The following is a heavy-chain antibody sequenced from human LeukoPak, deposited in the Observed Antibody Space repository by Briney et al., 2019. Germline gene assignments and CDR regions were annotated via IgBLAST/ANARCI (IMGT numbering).Heavy chain of an antibody. CDR3: ARGGRITIFGVVIEDDAFDI. D-gene: IGHD3-3*01. CDR2: IYYSGST. V-gene: IGHV4-59*01. Sequence: SETLSLTCTVSGGSISSYYWSWIRQPPGKGLEWIGYIYYSGSTNYNPSLKSRVTISVDTSKNQFSLKLSSVTAADTAVYYCARGGRITIFGVVIEDDAFDIWGQGTMVTVSS. CDR1: GGSISSYY. J-gene: IGHJ3*02.